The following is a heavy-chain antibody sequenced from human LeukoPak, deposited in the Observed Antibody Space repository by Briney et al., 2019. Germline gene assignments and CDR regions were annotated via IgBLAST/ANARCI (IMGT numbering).Heavy chain of an antibody. Sequence: SETLSLTCTVSGYSISSGYYWGWIRQPPGKGLEWIGSIYHSGSTNYNPSLKSRVTISVDTSKNQFSLKLSSVTAADTAVYYCARGGTRIAAAGSTFDYWGQGTLVTVSS. CDR3: ARGGTRIAAAGSTFDY. J-gene: IGHJ4*02. CDR1: GYSISSGYY. D-gene: IGHD6-13*01. V-gene: IGHV4-38-2*02. CDR2: IYHSGST.